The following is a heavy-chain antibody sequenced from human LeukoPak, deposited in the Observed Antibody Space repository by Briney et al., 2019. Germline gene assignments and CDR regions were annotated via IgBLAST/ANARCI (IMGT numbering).Heavy chain of an antibody. Sequence: GGSLRLSCVASGLTFNIYAMYWVRQAPGKELEWLAAISYDGTKIYYADSVKGRFTISRDNAKNSLYLQMNSLRAEDTAVYYCARDTWSTSSFDYWGQGTLVTVSS. J-gene: IGHJ4*02. V-gene: IGHV3-30*04. CDR2: ISYDGTKI. CDR3: ARDTWSTSSFDY. D-gene: IGHD2-2*01. CDR1: GLTFNIYA.